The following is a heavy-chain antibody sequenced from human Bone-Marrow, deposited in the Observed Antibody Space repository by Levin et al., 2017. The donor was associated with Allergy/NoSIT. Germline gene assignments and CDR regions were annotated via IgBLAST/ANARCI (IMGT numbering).Heavy chain of an antibody. D-gene: IGHD2-2*01. CDR3: ARDRMGTSSYDY. J-gene: IGHJ4*02. V-gene: IGHV4-59*01. CDR2: IYYTGST. Sequence: GSLRLSCTVSGGSISNYYWSWIRQPPGKRLEWIGYIYYTGSTDYNPSLKSRVTMSVDTSKNQFSLKLSSVTAADTAVYYCARDRMGTSSYDYWGQGTLVTVSS. CDR1: GGSISNYY.